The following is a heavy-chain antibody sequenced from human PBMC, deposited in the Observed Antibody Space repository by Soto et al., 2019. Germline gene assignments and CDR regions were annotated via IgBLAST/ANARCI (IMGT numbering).Heavy chain of an antibody. CDR2: ISAYNGNT. J-gene: IGHJ4*02. V-gene: IGHV1-18*01. CDR3: ARDVSITMVRGYWAD. Sequence: QVQLVQSGAEVKKPGASVKVSCKASGYTFTSYGISWVRQAPGQGLEWMGWISAYNGNTNYAQKLQGRVTMTTDTSTSTAYMELRSLRSDDTAVYFCARDVSITMVRGYWADWGQGTLVTVSS. D-gene: IGHD3-10*01. CDR1: GYTFTSYG.